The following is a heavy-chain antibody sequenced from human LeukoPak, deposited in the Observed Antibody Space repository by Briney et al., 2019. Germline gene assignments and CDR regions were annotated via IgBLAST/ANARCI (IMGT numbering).Heavy chain of an antibody. Sequence: GGSLRLSCAASGFTFSSYEMNWVRQAPGKGLEWVSYISSSGSTIYYADSVKGRFTISRDNAKNSLYLQMNSLRAEDTAAYYCARDALVLIAVAGVDYYGMDVWGQGTTVTVSS. CDR3: ARDALVLIAVAGVDYYGMDV. CDR2: ISSSGSTI. V-gene: IGHV3-48*03. J-gene: IGHJ6*02. D-gene: IGHD6-19*01. CDR1: GFTFSSYE.